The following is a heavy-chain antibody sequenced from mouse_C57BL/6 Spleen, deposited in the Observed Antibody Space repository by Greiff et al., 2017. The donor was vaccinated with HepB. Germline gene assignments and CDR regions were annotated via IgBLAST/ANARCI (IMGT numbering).Heavy chain of an antibody. CDR3: TRKEGAYYSNYGGCAY. CDR2: IYPGNSDT. J-gene: IGHJ3*01. V-gene: IGHV1-5*01. Sequence: VQLKQSGTVLARPGASVKMSCKTSGYTFTSYWMHWVKQRPGQGLEWIGAIYPGNSDTSYNQKFKGKAKLTAVTSASTAYMELSSLTNEDSAVYYCTRKEGAYYSNYGGCAYWGQGTLVTVAA. D-gene: IGHD2-5*01. CDR1: GYTFTSYW.